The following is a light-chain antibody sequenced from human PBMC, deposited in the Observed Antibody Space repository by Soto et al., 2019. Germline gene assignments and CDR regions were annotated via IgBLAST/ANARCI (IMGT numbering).Light chain of an antibody. J-gene: IGKJ2*01. CDR1: QSVSSN. Sequence: EIVTTQSPATLSVSPGERATLSCRASQSVSSNLAWYQQKPGQAPRLLIYGASTRATGIPARFSGSGSGTEFTLTICSLQSEDFAVYYCQQYNNWPLYTFGQGTKLEIK. CDR2: GAS. CDR3: QQYNNWPLYT. V-gene: IGKV3-15*01.